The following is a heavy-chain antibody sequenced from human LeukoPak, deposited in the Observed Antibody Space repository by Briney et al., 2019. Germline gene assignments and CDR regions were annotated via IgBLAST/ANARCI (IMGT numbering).Heavy chain of an antibody. CDR2: IYSGGST. D-gene: IGHD6-19*01. CDR3: AGELRPVAGISAFDI. J-gene: IGHJ3*02. CDR1: GFTVSSNY. Sequence: GGSLRLSCAASGFTVSSNYMSWVRQAPGKGLEWVSVIYSGGSTYYADSVKGRFTISRDNSKNTLYLQMNSLRAEDTAVYYCAGELRPVAGISAFDIWGQGTMVTVSS. V-gene: IGHV3-66*01.